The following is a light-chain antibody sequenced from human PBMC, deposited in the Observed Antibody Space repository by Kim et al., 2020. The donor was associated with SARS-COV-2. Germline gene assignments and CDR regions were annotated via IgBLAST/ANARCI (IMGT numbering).Light chain of an antibody. CDR1: TSDIDYSNF. J-gene: IGLJ1*01. CDR3: SSYRSSTATYV. V-gene: IGLV2-14*03. CDR2: DVS. Sequence: QSALTQPASVSGSPGQSITISCTGITSDIDYSNFVSWYQQHPGKAPKLIIYDVSDRPSGISNRFSGSKSGNTASLTISGLQAEDEADYFCSSYRSSTATYVFGTGTTVTGL.